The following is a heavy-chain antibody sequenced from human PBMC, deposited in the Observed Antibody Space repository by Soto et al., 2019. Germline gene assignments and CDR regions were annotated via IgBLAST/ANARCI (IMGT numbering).Heavy chain of an antibody. Sequence: QVQLVQSGAEVKKPGASVKVSCKASGYTFTSYGISWVRQAPGQGLEWMGWISAYNGNTNYAQKLQGRVTMTTDTAPSTAYMELRSLRSDDTAVYYCARGRRHSLQLLYPISYGMDVWGQGTTVTVSS. J-gene: IGHJ6*02. CDR2: ISAYNGNT. CDR3: ARGRRHSLQLLYPISYGMDV. V-gene: IGHV1-18*01. CDR1: GYTFTSYG. D-gene: IGHD5-18*01.